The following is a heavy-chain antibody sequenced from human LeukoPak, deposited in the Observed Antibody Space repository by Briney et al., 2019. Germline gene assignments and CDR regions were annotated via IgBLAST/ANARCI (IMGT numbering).Heavy chain of an antibody. J-gene: IGHJ6*03. CDR3: ARTYYDFWSGYYSYYYYYMDV. V-gene: IGHV1-2*02. Sequence: ASVKVSCKASGYTFTGYYMHWVRQAPGQGLEWMGWINPNSGGTNYAQKFQGRVTMTRDTSISTAYMELSRLRSDDTAVYYCARTYYDFWSGYYSYYYYYMDVWAKGTTVTVSS. CDR2: INPNSGGT. D-gene: IGHD3-3*01. CDR1: GYTFTGYY.